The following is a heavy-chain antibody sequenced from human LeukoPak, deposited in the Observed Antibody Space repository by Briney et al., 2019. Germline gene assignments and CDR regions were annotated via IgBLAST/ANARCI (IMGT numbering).Heavy chain of an antibody. Sequence: ASVKVSCKASGYTFTSYYMHWVRQAPGQGLERMGIINPSGGSTSYAQKFQGRVTMTRDTSTSTVYMELSSLRSEDTAVYYCARDSGSYRLDYWGQGTLVTVSS. CDR1: GYTFTSYY. V-gene: IGHV1-46*01. D-gene: IGHD1-26*01. CDR2: INPSGGST. J-gene: IGHJ4*02. CDR3: ARDSGSYRLDY.